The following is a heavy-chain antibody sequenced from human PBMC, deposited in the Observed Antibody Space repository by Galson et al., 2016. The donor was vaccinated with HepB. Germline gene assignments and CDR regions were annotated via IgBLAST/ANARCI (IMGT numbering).Heavy chain of an antibody. CDR3: ARIAPPTYYDFWSGSLTGMDV. Sequence: SLRLSCAASGFTFSSYWMSWVRQAPGKGLEWVANIKQDGSEKYYVDSVKGRFTISRDNAKNSLYLQMSSLRAEDTAVYYCARIAPPTYYDFWSGSLTGMDVWGLGTTVTVSS. D-gene: IGHD3-3*01. J-gene: IGHJ6*02. V-gene: IGHV3-7*01. CDR1: GFTFSSYW. CDR2: IKQDGSEK.